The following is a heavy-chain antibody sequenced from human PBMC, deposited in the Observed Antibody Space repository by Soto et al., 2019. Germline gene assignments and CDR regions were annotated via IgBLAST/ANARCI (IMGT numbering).Heavy chain of an antibody. CDR2: IWYDGSNK. Sequence: QVQLVESGGGVVQPGRSLRLSCAASGFTFSSYGMHWVRQAPGKGLEWVAVIWYDGSNKYYADSEKGRFTISRDNSKNTLYLQMNSLRAEDTAVYYCARESTVATITTTIAYWGQGTLVTVSS. V-gene: IGHV3-33*01. D-gene: IGHD5-12*01. CDR3: ARESTVATITTTIAY. CDR1: GFTFSSYG. J-gene: IGHJ4*02.